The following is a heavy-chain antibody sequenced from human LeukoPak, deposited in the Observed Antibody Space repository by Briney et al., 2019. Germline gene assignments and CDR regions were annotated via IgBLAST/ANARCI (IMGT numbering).Heavy chain of an antibody. CDR3: ARDSGGRSDYFDY. Sequence: SVKVSCKASGGTFISYAISWVRQAPGQGLEWMGGIIPIFGTANYAQKFQGRVTITADESTSTAYKELSSLRSEDTAVYYCARDSGGRSDYFDYWGQGTLVTVSS. CDR2: IIPIFGTA. CDR1: GGTFISYA. J-gene: IGHJ4*02. D-gene: IGHD2-15*01. V-gene: IGHV1-69*01.